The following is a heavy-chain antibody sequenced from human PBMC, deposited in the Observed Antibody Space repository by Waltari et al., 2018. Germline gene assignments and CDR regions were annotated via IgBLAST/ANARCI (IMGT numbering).Heavy chain of an antibody. CDR2: MNPNRGNT. V-gene: IGHV1-8*01. CDR3: ARGWAHDPDYGGYDAFDI. CDR1: GYTLTSYD. D-gene: IGHD4-17*01. Sequence: QVQLVQSGAEVKKPGASVKVSCKASGYTLTSYDINWVRQANGQGLEWMGWMNPNRGNTGYAQKFQGRVTMTRNTSISTAYMELSSLRSEDTAVYYCARGWAHDPDYGGYDAFDIWGQGTMVTVSS. J-gene: IGHJ3*02.